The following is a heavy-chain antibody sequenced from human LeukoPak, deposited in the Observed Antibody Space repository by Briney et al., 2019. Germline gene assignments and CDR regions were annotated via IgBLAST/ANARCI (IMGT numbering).Heavy chain of an antibody. J-gene: IGHJ5*02. D-gene: IGHD3-9*01. CDR2: INHSGST. V-gene: IGHV4-34*01. CDR3: ARGQWGSTIRWFDP. CDR1: GGSFSGYY. Sequence: ASETLSLTCAVYGGSFSGYYWSWIRQPPGKGLEWIGEINHSGSTNYNPSLKSRVTISVDTSKNQFSLKLSSVTAADTAVYYCARGQWGSTIRWFDPWGQGTLVTVSS.